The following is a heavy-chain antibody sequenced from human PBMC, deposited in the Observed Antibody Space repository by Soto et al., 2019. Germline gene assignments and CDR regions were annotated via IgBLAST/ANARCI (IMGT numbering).Heavy chain of an antibody. CDR3: ATAIAATGTADS. D-gene: IGHD5-12*01. J-gene: IGHJ4*02. Sequence: VQSGGEVKKPGASVKVSCKASGYTFSNNGFTWVRQAPGQGLEWMGWIGGYNGNTNYAPKFQGRVTMTADTSTSTAHMELRGLRSDDTAVYYCATAIAATGTADSWGQGTLVNVSS. CDR1: GYTFSNNG. V-gene: IGHV1-18*01. CDR2: IGGYNGNT.